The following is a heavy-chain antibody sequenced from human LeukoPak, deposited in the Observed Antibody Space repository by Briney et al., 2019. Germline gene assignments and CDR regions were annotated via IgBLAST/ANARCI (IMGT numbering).Heavy chain of an antibody. CDR2: IYYSGST. Sequence: PSETLSLTCTVSGGSISSSSYYWGWIRQPPGKGLEWIGSIYYSGSTYYNPSLKSRVTISVDTSKNQFSLKLSSVTAADTAVYYCARADNRSPFDYWGQGTLVTVSS. CDR3: ARADNRSPFDY. CDR1: GGSISSSSYY. J-gene: IGHJ4*02. D-gene: IGHD2/OR15-2a*01. V-gene: IGHV4-39*07.